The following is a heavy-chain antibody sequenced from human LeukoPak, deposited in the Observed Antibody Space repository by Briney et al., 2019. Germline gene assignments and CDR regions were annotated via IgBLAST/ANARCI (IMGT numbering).Heavy chain of an antibody. CDR1: GGSISSNAYY. Sequence: SETLSLTCTVSGGSISSNAYYWGWIPRRPGQGLEWIGNIHYSGSTYYIPSLKGRVTISVDTSKNQFSLNLSSLTAADTAVYYCATSDTVSTYNWFDPWGQGTLVTVSS. D-gene: IGHD5/OR15-5a*01. CDR3: ATSDTVSTYNWFDP. J-gene: IGHJ5*02. CDR2: IHYSGST. V-gene: IGHV4-39*01.